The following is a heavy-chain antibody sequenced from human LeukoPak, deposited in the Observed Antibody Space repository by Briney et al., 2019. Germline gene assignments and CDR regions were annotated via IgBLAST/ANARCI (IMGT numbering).Heavy chain of an antibody. J-gene: IGHJ4*02. CDR3: TTDLFSSTSYNSEHDYGDYWNDY. Sequence: GGSLRLSCAASGFTFSNAWMSWVRQAPGKGLEWVGRIKSKTDGGTTDYAAPVKGRFTISRDDSKNTLYLQMNSLKTEDTAVYYCTTDLFSSTSYNSEHDYGDYWNDYWGQGTLVTVSS. D-gene: IGHD4-17*01. CDR1: GFTFSNAW. CDR2: IKSKTDGGTT. V-gene: IGHV3-15*01.